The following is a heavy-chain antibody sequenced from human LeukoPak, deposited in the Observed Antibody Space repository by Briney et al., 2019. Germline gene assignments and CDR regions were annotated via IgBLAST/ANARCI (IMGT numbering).Heavy chain of an antibody. CDR2: ISGSGGST. CDR3: AKYGMEILWFREPFYGMDV. Sequence: GGALRLSCAPSRFTFSSYAMSWVRQAPGKGLEWVSAISGSGGSTYYADSAKGRFTISRDNSKNTLYLQMNSLRAEDTAVYYCAKYGMEILWFREPFYGMDVWGKGTTVTVSS. CDR1: RFTFSSYA. D-gene: IGHD3-10*01. J-gene: IGHJ6*04. V-gene: IGHV3-23*01.